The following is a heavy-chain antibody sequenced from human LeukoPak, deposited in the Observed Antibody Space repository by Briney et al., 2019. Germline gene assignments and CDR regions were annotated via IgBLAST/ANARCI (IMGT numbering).Heavy chain of an antibody. V-gene: IGHV4-39*07. J-gene: IGHJ3*02. CDR1: GDSISSSSYY. D-gene: IGHD5-24*01. CDR3: ARDGYNPVAFDI. CDR2: MYYSGST. Sequence: SETLSLTCTVSGDSISSSSYYWGWIRQPPGKGLEWIGSMYYSGSTYYNPSLKSRVIISVDTSKSQFSLRLNSVTAADTAVYYCARDGYNPVAFDIWGQGTMVTVSS.